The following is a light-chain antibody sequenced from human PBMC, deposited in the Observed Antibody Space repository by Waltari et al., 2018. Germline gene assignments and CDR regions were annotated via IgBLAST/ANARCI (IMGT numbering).Light chain of an antibody. CDR1: QSIYSN. J-gene: IGKJ2*01. Sequence: EIVMTQSPATLSVSPGERATLSCRASQSIYSNLAWYQQKPGQAPRLLSYGASTRATGIPARFSGSGSGTEFTLTISSLQSEDFAVYYCQQYSQYYTFAQGTKLEIK. CDR3: QQYSQYYT. CDR2: GAS. V-gene: IGKV3-15*01.